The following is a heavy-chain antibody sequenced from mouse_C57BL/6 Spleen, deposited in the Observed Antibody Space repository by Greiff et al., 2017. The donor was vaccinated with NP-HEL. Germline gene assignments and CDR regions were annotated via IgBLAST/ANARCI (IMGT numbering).Heavy chain of an antibody. CDR2: IYPSDSET. J-gene: IGHJ1*03. CDR3: ARCVKGSDGYFYWYFDV. D-gene: IGHD2-3*01. V-gene: IGHV1-61*01. CDR1: GYTFTSYW. Sequence: QVQLQQPGAELVRPGSSVKLSCKASGYTFTSYWMDWVKQRPGQGLEWIGNIYPSDSETHYNQKFKDKATLTVDKSSSTAYMQLSSLTSEDSAVYYCARCVKGSDGYFYWYFDVWGTGTTVTVSS.